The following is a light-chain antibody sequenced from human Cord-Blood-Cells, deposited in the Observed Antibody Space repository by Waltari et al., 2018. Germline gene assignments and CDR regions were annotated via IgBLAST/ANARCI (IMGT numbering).Light chain of an antibody. CDR1: PSVSSY. CDR2: DAS. Sequence: EIVLTQSPATLSLSPGERATLSCRASPSVSSYLAWYQQKPGQAPRLLIYDASNRATGITARFSGSGSGTDFTLTISSLEPEDFAVYYCQQRSNWPPSFGQGTKLEIK. V-gene: IGKV3-11*01. J-gene: IGKJ2*03. CDR3: QQRSNWPPS.